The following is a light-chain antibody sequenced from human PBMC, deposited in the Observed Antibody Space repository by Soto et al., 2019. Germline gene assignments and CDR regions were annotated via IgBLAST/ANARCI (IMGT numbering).Light chain of an antibody. CDR2: DEN. CDR3: GTWDSTLSVWL. CDR1: SSNIGKNY. J-gene: IGLJ3*02. Sequence: QSVLTQPPSVSAAPGQKVTISCSGGSSNIGKNYVSWYQQLPGTAPKLLIYDENKRPSGIPDRFSGSKSGTSATLGITGLQTGDEADYYCGTWDSTLSVWLFGGGTKLTVL. V-gene: IGLV1-51*01.